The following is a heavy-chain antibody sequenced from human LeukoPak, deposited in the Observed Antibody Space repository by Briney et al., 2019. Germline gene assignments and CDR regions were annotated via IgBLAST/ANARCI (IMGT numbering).Heavy chain of an antibody. CDR2: INSNGSST. V-gene: IGHV3-74*01. CDR3: ARVRSSGWIDP. CDR1: GFTFSSYW. J-gene: IGHJ5*02. D-gene: IGHD6-19*01. Sequence: PGGALRLSCAASGFTFSSYWMHWVRHAPGKGVVWVSRINSNGSSTSYADSVKGRFTISRDNAKNTLYLQMNSLTAEDTAVYYCARVRSSGWIDPWGQGTLATVSS.